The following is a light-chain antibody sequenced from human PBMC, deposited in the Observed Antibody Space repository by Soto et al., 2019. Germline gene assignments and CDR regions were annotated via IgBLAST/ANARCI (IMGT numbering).Light chain of an antibody. J-gene: IGLJ2*01. V-gene: IGLV2-14*03. CDR3: SSYSSTLTTV. CDR1: SSDTGAYNY. Sequence: QSVLTQPDSVSGSPGQSITISCIGTSSDTGAYNYASWYQQHPGKAPKLIIYDVSNRPSGVSNRFSGSKSGYTASLTISGLQAEDDADYYRSSYSSTLTTVF. CDR2: DVS.